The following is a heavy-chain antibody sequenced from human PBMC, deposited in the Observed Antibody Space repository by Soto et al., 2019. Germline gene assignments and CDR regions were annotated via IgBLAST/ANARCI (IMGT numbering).Heavy chain of an antibody. CDR1: GISISTYA. Sequence: QVQLVESGGGVVQPGRSLTVSCAASGISISTYAMHWVRQAPGKGLEWVAVISQDGSVKYYADSVKGRFTISRDNPKNTLSLQMNSLGADDTAVYYCAGRQQNYYYYGMDVWGQGTTVTVSS. J-gene: IGHJ6*02. V-gene: IGHV3-30*03. CDR3: AGRQQNYYYYGMDV. D-gene: IGHD6-13*01. CDR2: ISQDGSVK.